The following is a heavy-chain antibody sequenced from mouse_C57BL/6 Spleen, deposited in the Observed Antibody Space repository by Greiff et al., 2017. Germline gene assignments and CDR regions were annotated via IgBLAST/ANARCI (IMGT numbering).Heavy chain of an antibody. CDR2: IYPGDGDT. Sequence: QVQLKQSGPELVKPGASVKFSCKASGFAFSSSWMNWVKQRPGKGLEWIGRIYPGDGDTNYNGKFKGKATLTADKSSSTAYMQLSSLTSEDSAVYFCSRRYDYLDYAMDYWGQGTSVTVSS. J-gene: IGHJ4*01. CDR1: GFAFSSSW. CDR3: SRRYDYLDYAMDY. D-gene: IGHD2-4*01. V-gene: IGHV1-82*01.